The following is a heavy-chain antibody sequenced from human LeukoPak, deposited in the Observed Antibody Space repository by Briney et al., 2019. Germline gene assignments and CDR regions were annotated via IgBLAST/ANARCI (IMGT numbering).Heavy chain of an antibody. CDR2: IRSKANSYAT. V-gene: IGHV3-73*01. CDR3: TRLWGDCGGDCYSHDY. Sequence: GGSLRLSCAASGFTFSGSVMHWVRQASGKGLEWVGRIRSKANSYATTYAASVKGRFTISRDDSKNTAYLQMNSLRTEDAAVYYCTRLWGDCGGDCYSHDYWGQGTLVTVSS. J-gene: IGHJ4*02. D-gene: IGHD2-21*02. CDR1: GFTFSGSV.